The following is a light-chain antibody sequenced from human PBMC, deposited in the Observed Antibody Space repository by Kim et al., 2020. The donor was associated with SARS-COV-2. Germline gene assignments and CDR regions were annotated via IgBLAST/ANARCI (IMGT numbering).Light chain of an antibody. Sequence: LGQTVRITCQGDSLISYYESWYQQKPGQAPVLVIYGKNNRPSGIPDRFSGSSSGNTASLTITGGQAEEEADYYCNSRDSSGNHLRVFGTGTKVTVL. V-gene: IGLV3-19*01. J-gene: IGLJ1*01. CDR3: NSRDSSGNHLRV. CDR2: GKN. CDR1: SLISYY.